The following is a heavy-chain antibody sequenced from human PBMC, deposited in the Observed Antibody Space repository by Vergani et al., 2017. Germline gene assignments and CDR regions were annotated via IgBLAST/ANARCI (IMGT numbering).Heavy chain of an antibody. Sequence: EVQLVESGGGLIQPGGSLRLSCAASGFTVSSNYMSWVRQAPGKGLEWVSVIYSGGSTYYADSVKGRFTISRDNAKNSLYLQMNSLRAEETDVYYCARSDQGDALDIWGQGTMVTVSS. CDR3: ARSDQGDALDI. D-gene: IGHD2-21*01. J-gene: IGHJ3*02. CDR1: GFTVSSNY. CDR2: IYSGGST. V-gene: IGHV3-53*01.